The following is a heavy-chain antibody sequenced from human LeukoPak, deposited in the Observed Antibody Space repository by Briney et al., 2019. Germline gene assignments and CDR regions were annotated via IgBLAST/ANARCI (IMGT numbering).Heavy chain of an antibody. Sequence: ASAKVSCKSSGYIFTNHYMHWVRQAPGQGLEGMGLINPSGISTLYAEKFRGRIIMTRDMSTATDYMELSSLRSEDTAVYYCARDNSIADRGWWFDPWGQGTLVTVSS. V-gene: IGHV1-46*01. J-gene: IGHJ5*02. CDR3: ARDNSIADRGWWFDP. D-gene: IGHD4-23*01. CDR1: GYIFTNHY. CDR2: INPSGIST.